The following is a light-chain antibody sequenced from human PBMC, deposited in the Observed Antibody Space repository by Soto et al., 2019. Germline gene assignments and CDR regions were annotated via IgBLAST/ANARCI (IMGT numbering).Light chain of an antibody. V-gene: IGLV2-14*01. CDR2: EVT. J-gene: IGLJ3*02. Sequence: QSVLTQPASVSGSPGQSITISCTGTSSDIGGYNYVSWYQQHPGKAPKLIIYEVTNRPSGISNRFSGSKSGNTASLTISGLQAEDEADYYCSSYTSTSTVGVFGGGTKLTVL. CDR3: SSYTSTSTVGV. CDR1: SSDIGGYNY.